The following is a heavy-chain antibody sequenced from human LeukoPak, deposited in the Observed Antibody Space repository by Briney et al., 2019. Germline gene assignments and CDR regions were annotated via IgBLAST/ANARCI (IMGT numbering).Heavy chain of an antibody. Sequence: EASVKVSCKASGYTFTGYYMHWVRQAPGQGLEWMGWITAYNGNRLYAQRFQGRITLTTDTSTSTSYMELRSLEYDDTAIYYCARDNDKVVDHWGQGTLVTVSS. CDR3: ARDNDKVVDH. J-gene: IGHJ4*01. CDR1: GYTFTGYY. V-gene: IGHV1-18*04. CDR2: ITAYNGNR. D-gene: IGHD1-1*01.